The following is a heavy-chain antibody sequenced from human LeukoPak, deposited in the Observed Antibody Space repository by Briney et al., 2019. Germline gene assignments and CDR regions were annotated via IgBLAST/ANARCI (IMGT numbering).Heavy chain of an antibody. Sequence: GGSLRLSCAASGFSFSSYGMHWVRQSPGKGLEWVAVVWFDGGNKYYADSVRGRFTISRDNSKNTLYLHINNPRAEDTAVYYCARDGEQYSYGYTHFDYWGQGTLVTVSS. D-gene: IGHD5-18*01. V-gene: IGHV3-33*01. CDR3: ARDGEQYSYGYTHFDY. CDR1: GFSFSSYG. CDR2: VWFDGGNK. J-gene: IGHJ4*02.